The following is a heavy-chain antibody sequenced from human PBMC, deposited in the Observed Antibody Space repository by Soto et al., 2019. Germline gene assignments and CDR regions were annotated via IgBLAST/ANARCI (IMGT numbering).Heavy chain of an antibody. CDR2: IKTDGYAA. J-gene: IGHJ4*02. CDR3: VRESGVAADC. Sequence: VESGGVLVQPGGSLRLSCVASGFTFESHWMHWVRQAPGEGLVWVSRIKTDGYAAAYADSVKGRFTISRDNTKNTVYLQMNSLRAEDTAVYFCVRESGVAADCWGQGALVTFSS. D-gene: IGHD2-15*01. V-gene: IGHV3-74*01. CDR1: GFTFESHW.